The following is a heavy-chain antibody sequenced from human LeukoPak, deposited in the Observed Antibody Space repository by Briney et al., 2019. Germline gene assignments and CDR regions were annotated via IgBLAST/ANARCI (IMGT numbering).Heavy chain of an antibody. CDR1: GYTFTSYG. Sequence: ASVKVSCKASGYTFTSYGISWVRQAPGQGLECMGWISAYNGNTNYAQKLQGRVTMTTDTSTSTAYMELRSLRSDDTAVYYCARVGRNYYDSSGYYHWFDPWGQGTLVTVSS. CDR3: ARVGRNYYDSSGYYHWFDP. V-gene: IGHV1-18*01. J-gene: IGHJ5*02. D-gene: IGHD3-22*01. CDR2: ISAYNGNT.